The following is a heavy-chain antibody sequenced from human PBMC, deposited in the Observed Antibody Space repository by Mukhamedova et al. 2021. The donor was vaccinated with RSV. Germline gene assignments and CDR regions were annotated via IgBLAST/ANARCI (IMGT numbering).Heavy chain of an antibody. D-gene: IGHD5-12*01. Sequence: GGGSTYYADSVKGRFTISRHNSKNTLYLQMNSLRAEDTAVYYCARRSIVAMALDYWGQGTLVTVSS. CDR2: GGGST. J-gene: IGHJ4*02. CDR3: ARRSIVAMALDY. V-gene: IGHV3-53*04.